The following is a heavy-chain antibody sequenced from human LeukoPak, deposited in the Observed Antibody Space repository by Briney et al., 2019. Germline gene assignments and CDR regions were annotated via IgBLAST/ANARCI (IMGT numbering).Heavy chain of an antibody. V-gene: IGHV4-59*01. J-gene: IGHJ3*02. CDR1: GGSTSTYY. CDR3: ARNFDWGRAFDI. CDR2: IYYSGNT. Sequence: PSETLSLTCTVSGGSTSTYYWSWIRQPPGKGLVWIGYIYYSGNTNYNPSLKSRVTISIDTSKNQFSLNLSSVTAADTAVYYCARNFDWGRAFDIWGQGTMVTVSS. D-gene: IGHD7-27*01.